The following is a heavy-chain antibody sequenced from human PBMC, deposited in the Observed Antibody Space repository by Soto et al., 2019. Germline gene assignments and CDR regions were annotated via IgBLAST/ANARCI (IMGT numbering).Heavy chain of an antibody. V-gene: IGHV4-34*01. CDR1: GGSFSGYY. CDR2: INHSGST. Sequence: ASETLSLTCAVYGGSFSGYYWSWIRQPPGKGLEWIGEINHSGSTNYNPSLKSRVTISVDTSKNQFSLKLSSVTAADTAVYYCARGSPSSGWAFDYWGQGTLVTVSS. CDR3: ARGSPSSGWAFDY. J-gene: IGHJ4*02. D-gene: IGHD6-19*01.